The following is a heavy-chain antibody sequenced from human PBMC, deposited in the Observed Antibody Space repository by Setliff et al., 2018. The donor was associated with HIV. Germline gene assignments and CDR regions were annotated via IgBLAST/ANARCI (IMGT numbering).Heavy chain of an antibody. J-gene: IGHJ3*02. CDR3: ARQRAVAGNADAFDI. V-gene: IGHV3-21*01. CDR2: MSRSSNYK. Sequence: PGGSLRLSCEGSGFTFSNQPMSWVRQAPGKGLEWVSSMSRSSNYKYYADSVKGRFTISRDNAKNSLHLQMNSLRVEDTAVYYCARQRAVAGNADAFDIWGQGTMVTVSS. CDR1: GFTFSNQP. D-gene: IGHD6-19*01.